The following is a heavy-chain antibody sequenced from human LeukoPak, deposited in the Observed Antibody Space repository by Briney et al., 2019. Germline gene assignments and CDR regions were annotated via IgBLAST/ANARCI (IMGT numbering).Heavy chain of an antibody. D-gene: IGHD6-19*01. V-gene: IGHV3-74*01. J-gene: IGHJ4*02. CDR3: ARDQWIAVAVDEYSLDY. CDR1: GFTFSTYW. CDR2: INPDGSGT. Sequence: PGGSLRLSCAASGFTFSTYWMHWVRQGPGKGLVWVSRINPDGSGTSHADSVKGRFTISRDNAKNTLYLQMNSLRAEDTAVYYCARDQWIAVAVDEYSLDYWGQGTLVTVSS.